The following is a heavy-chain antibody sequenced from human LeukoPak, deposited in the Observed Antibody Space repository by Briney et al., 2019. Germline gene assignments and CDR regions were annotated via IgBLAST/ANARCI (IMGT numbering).Heavy chain of an antibody. J-gene: IGHJ4*02. Sequence: PGGSLRLSCAASGFTFSDSAIHWVRQASGKGLEWVGRIRNKANTYATAYAASVKGRFTISRDDSKNTAYLQMDSLKTEDTAVYYCTGNYYGSGSYADFDYWGQGTLVTVSS. V-gene: IGHV3-73*01. CDR3: TGNYYGSGSYADFDY. D-gene: IGHD3-10*01. CDR2: IRNKANTYAT. CDR1: GFTFSDSA.